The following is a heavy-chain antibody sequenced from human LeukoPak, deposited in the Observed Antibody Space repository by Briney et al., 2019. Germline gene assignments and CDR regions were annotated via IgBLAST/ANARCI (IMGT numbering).Heavy chain of an antibody. D-gene: IGHD2-21*01. V-gene: IGHV3-48*01. Sequence: PGGSLRLSCAASGFTFKTYSMNWVRQAPGKGLEWVSYISTTSKSIYYADSVKGRFTISRDNSKNTLYLQMNSLRAEDTAVYYCAKVWHNAFDIWGQGTMVTVSS. CDR1: GFTFKTYS. CDR2: ISTTSKSI. J-gene: IGHJ3*02. CDR3: AKVWHNAFDI.